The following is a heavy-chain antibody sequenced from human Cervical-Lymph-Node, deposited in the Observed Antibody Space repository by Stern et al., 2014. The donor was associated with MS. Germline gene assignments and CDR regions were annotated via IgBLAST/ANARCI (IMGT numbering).Heavy chain of an antibody. V-gene: IGHV1-69*01. CDR2: LIIIFDTA. CDR3: ARASERSGYYPDYFQY. J-gene: IGHJ1*01. D-gene: IGHD3-22*01. CDR1: GGTFSNYA. Sequence: VQLVQSGPEVKKPGASVKVSCKASGGTFSNYAISWVRQAPGQGLAWMGGLIIIFDTANYAQKFQGRVTISADESTSTAYMELSSLRSEDTAVYYCARASERSGYYPDYFQYWGQGTPVTVSS.